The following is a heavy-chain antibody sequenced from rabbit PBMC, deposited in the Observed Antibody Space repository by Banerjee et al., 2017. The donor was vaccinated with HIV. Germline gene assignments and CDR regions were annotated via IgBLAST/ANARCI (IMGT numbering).Heavy chain of an antibody. V-gene: IGHV1S40*01. CDR2: INTSSGNT. CDR3: ARDGGSGWNFNL. D-gene: IGHD4-1*01. CDR1: GFSFSLKYV. J-gene: IGHJ4*01. Sequence: QSLEESGGDLVKPGASLTLTCTASGFSFSLKYVMCWVRQAPGKGLEWIACINTSSGNTVYATWAKGRFTISKASSTMVTLQMTSLTAADTATYFCARDGGSGWNFNLWGPGTLVTVS.